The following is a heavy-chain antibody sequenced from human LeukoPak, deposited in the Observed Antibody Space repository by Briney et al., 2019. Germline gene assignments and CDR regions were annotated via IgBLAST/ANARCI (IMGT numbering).Heavy chain of an antibody. Sequence: PGGSLRLSCVASGLPIADFAMTWVRQAPEKGLEWVSTINTGDITFYANSVKGRFTISRDNSKNALFLQMNSLRAEDTAIYYCVKGGFTYYDDWGQGTLVTVSS. D-gene: IGHD3-22*01. J-gene: IGHJ4*02. CDR1: GLPIADFA. CDR3: VKGGFTYYDD. CDR2: INTGDIT. V-gene: IGHV3-23*01.